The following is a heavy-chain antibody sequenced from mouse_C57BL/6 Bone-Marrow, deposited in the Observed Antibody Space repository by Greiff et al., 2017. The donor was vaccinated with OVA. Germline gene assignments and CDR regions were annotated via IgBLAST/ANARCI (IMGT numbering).Heavy chain of an antibody. CDR2: IYPGNSDT. J-gene: IGHJ1*03. D-gene: IGHD1-1*01. Sequence: VHVKQSGTVLARPGASVKMSCKTSGYTFTSYWMHWVKQRPGQGLEWIGAIYPGNSDTSYNQKFKGKAKLTAVTSASTAYMELSSLTNEDSAVYYCQSPLLRWGDWYFDVWGTGTTVTVSS. V-gene: IGHV1-5*01. CDR3: QSPLLRWGDWYFDV. CDR1: GYTFTSYW.